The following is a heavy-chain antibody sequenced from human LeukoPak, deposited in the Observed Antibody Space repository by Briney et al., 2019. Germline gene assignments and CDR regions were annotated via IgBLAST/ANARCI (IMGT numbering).Heavy chain of an antibody. CDR2: INTDGSST. J-gene: IGHJ6*03. CDR1: GFTFSSYW. D-gene: IGHD3-9*01. CDR3: ARASTSYDILTGYYAYYYYYMDV. Sequence: GGSLRLSCAASGFTFSSYWTHWVRQAPGKGLVWVSRINTDGSSTSYADSVKGRFTISRDNAKNTLYLQMNSLRAEDTAVYYCARASTSYDILTGYYAYYYYYMDVWGKGTTVTVSS. V-gene: IGHV3-74*01.